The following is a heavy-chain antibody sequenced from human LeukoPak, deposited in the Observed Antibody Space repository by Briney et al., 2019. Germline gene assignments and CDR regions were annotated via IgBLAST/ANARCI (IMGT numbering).Heavy chain of an antibody. D-gene: IGHD4-11*01. CDR1: GFTFSSYA. Sequence: PGRSLRLSCAASGFTFSSYAMHWVRQAPGKGLEWVAVISYDGSNKYYADSVKGRFTISRDNSKNTLYLQMNSLRAEDTAVYYCARLGNYADFDYWGQGTLVTVSS. V-gene: IGHV3-30-3*01. J-gene: IGHJ4*02. CDR3: ARLGNYADFDY. CDR2: ISYDGSNK.